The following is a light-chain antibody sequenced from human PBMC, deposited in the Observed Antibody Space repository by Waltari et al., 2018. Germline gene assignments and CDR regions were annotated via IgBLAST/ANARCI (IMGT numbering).Light chain of an antibody. CDR3: QQSYSTLFT. CDR1: QSISSY. V-gene: IGKV1-39*01. Sequence: DIQMTQSPSSLSASLGDRITITCRAGQSISSYLNWYQQKPGKAPKLLIYAASSLQSGVPSRFSGSGSGTDFTLTISSLQSEDFATYYCQQSYSTLFTFGPGTKVDIK. J-gene: IGKJ3*01. CDR2: AAS.